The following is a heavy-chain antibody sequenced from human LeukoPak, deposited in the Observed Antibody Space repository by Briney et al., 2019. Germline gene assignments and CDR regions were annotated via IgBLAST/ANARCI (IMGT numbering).Heavy chain of an antibody. D-gene: IGHD4-17*01. Sequence: GGSLRLSCAASGFTFSSYGMHWVRQAPGKGLEWVAVIWYDGSNKYYADSVKGRFTISRDNAKNSLYLQMNSLRAEDTAVYYCARDKTQVTTEYYFDYWGQGTLVTVSS. J-gene: IGHJ4*02. CDR1: GFTFSSYG. V-gene: IGHV3-33*01. CDR2: IWYDGSNK. CDR3: ARDKTQVTTEYYFDY.